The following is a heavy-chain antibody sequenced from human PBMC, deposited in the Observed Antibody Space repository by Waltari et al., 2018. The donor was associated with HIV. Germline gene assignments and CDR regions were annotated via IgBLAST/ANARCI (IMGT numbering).Heavy chain of an antibody. D-gene: IGHD3-22*01. V-gene: IGHV3-15*01. CDR1: GVSFSDVW. J-gene: IGHJ4*02. CDR2: NKSKTEGWTT. Sequence: EVQLVESGGGLVKPGGSLRLSCAASGVSFSDVWLNWVRQAPGQGREWVGQNKSKTEGWTTDYAAPVKGRFTISRDDSKNMLFLEMNSLNTDDTASYYCTVGKSSGYYWGQGTLVTVSS. CDR3: TVGKSSGYY.